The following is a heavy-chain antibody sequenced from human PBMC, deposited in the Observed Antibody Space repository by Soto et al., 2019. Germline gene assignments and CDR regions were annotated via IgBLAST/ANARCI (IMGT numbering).Heavy chain of an antibody. CDR2: ISAYNGNT. CDR1: GYTFTSYG. CDR3: ARGLGWGVVAATGWFDP. V-gene: IGHV1-18*01. Sequence: QVQLVQSGAEVKKPGASVKVSCKASGYTFTSYGISWVRQAPGQGLEWMGWISAYNGNTNYAQKLQGRVTMTTDTPPSTAYMERGSLRSDDTAVYYCARGLGWGVVAATGWFDPWGQGTLVTVSS. J-gene: IGHJ5*02. D-gene: IGHD2-15*01.